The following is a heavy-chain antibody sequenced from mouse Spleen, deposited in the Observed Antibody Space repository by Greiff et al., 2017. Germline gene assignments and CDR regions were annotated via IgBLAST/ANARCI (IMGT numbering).Heavy chain of an antibody. V-gene: IGHV14-4*01. CDR3: TLLLRSDY. CDR2: IDPENGDT. Sequence: VQLQQSGAELVRPGASVKLSCTASGFNIKDDYMHWVKQRPEQGLEWIGWIDPENGDTEYASKFQGKATITADTSSNTAYLQLSSLTSEDTAGYYCTLLLRSDYWGQGTTLTVSS. J-gene: IGHJ2*01. D-gene: IGHD1-1*01. CDR1: GFNIKDDY.